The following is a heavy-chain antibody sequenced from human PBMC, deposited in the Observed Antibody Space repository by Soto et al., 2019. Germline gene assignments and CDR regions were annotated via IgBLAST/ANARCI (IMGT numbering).Heavy chain of an antibody. D-gene: IGHD5-12*01. CDR2: VNPNSGNT. V-gene: IGHV1-8*01. J-gene: IGHJ4*02. Sequence: GASVKVSCKASGYTFTSYDINWVRQATGQGLEWMGWVNPNSGNTGYAQKFQGRVTMTRNTSISTAYMELSSLRSEDTAVFYCARGAEKRWLPFDYWGQGTLVTVSS. CDR1: GYTFTSYD. CDR3: ARGAEKRWLPFDY.